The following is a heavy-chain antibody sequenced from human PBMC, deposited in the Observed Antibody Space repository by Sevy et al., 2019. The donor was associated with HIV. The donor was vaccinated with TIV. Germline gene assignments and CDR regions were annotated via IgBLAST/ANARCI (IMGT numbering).Heavy chain of an antibody. D-gene: IGHD2-15*01. CDR1: GGSISSYY. CDR2: IYTSGST. V-gene: IGHV4-4*07. J-gene: IGHJ3*02. CDR3: AREGQDCSGGSCYPEDAFDI. Sequence: SETLSLTCTVSGGSISSYYWSWIRQPAGKGLEWIGRIYTSGSTNYNPSLKSRVTMSVDTSKNQFSLKLGSVTAADTAVYYCAREGQDCSGGSCYPEDAFDIWGQGTMVTVSS.